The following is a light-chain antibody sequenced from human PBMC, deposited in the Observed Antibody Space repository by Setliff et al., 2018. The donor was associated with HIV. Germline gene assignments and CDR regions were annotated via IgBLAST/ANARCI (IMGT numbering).Light chain of an antibody. CDR3: QQYSTYPWT. J-gene: IGKJ1*01. CDR2: QAF. CDR1: QSISNW. V-gene: IGKV1-5*03. Sequence: DIQMTQSPFTLSASVGDRVTITCRASQSISNWLAWYQQKPGKAPKLLIYQAFNLEEGVPSRFSGSASATEFTLTISSLQPGDFATYFCQQYSTYPWTFGQGTKVDIK.